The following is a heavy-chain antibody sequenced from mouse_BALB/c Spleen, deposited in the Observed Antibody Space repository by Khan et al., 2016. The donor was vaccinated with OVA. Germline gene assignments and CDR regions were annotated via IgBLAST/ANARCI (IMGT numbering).Heavy chain of an antibody. D-gene: IGHD2-13*01. CDR3: PRGGLPFAY. CDR2: IWSGGST. Sequence: QAQLKESGPGLVQPSQSLSITCTVSGFSLSSYGVHWVRQSPGKGLEWLGVIWSGGSTDFNAAFISRLSISKDNSKSQVFFKMNSLQTNDSSIYYCPRGGLPFAYWGQGTLVTVSA. J-gene: IGHJ3*01. V-gene: IGHV2-2*02. CDR1: GFSLSSYG.